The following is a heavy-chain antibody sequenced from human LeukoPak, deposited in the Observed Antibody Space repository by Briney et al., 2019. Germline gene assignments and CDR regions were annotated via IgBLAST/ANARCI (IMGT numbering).Heavy chain of an antibody. CDR2: ISSSGSTI. V-gene: IGHV3-11*01. D-gene: IGHD1-26*01. CDR1: GFTVSTNY. J-gene: IGHJ4*02. CDR3: ARDNTGSYEY. Sequence: GGSLRLSCAASGFTVSTNYMSWVRQAPGKGLEWVSYISSSGSTIYYADSVKGRFTISRDNSKDSLYLQMNSLRTEDTALYYCARDNTGSYEYWGQGTLVTVSA.